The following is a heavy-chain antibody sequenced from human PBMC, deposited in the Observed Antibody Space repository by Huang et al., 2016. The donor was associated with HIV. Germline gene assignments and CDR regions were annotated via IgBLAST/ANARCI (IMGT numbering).Heavy chain of an antibody. V-gene: IGHV3-30*18. CDR2: ISYDGRSQ. Sequence: QVHLVESGGGVVQPGGSLRLSCAASGFKLSGFGMHWVGQAPGKGVEWVEVISYDGRSQFYTDSVKGRFTISRDNSDNTLSLQMKGLRPDDTAVYYCAKESRWFSDFDHWGQGVLVSVSS. CDR3: AKESRWFSDFDH. D-gene: IGHD2-15*01. CDR1: GFKLSGFG. J-gene: IGHJ4*02.